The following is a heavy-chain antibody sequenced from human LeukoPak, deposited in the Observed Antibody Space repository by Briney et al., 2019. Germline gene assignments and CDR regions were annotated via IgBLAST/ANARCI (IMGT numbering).Heavy chain of an antibody. D-gene: IGHD3-9*01. CDR3: KQETAYEILTGYYLVSGMDV. V-gene: IGHV1-46*01. J-gene: IGHJ6*02. CDR2: INPSGGST. Sequence: GASVKVSCKASGYTFTGYYMHWVRQAPGQGLEWMVIINPSGGSTSYAQKFQGRVTMTRDTSTSTVYMELSSLRSEDTAVFFFKQETAYEILTGYYLVSGMDVWGQGTTVTVPS. CDR1: GYTFTGYY.